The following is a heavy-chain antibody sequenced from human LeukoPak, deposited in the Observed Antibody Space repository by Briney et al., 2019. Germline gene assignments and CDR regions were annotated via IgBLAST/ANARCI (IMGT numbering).Heavy chain of an antibody. J-gene: IGHJ4*02. D-gene: IGHD2-2*01. CDR3: ARTLGCCSSTTCSSPFDY. Sequence: ASVKVSCKASGGTFSSHAISWVRQAPGQGLEWMGRIIPFIALANYAQKFQGRVTITADKSTGTAYMELSSLRSEDTAVYYCARTLGCCSSTTCSSPFDYWGQGTLVTVSS. CDR1: GGTFSSHA. V-gene: IGHV1-69*04. CDR2: IIPFIALA.